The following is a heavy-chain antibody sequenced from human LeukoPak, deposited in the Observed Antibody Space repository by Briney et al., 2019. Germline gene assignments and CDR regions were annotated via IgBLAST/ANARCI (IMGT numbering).Heavy chain of an antibody. V-gene: IGHV4-59*01. CDR1: GGSITSSFY. CDR3: ARASVLLSADY. CDR2: IYNSGGT. Sequence: SETLSLTCTVSGGSITSSFYCSWIRQSPGQGLEWIGYIYNSGGTKYNPSLKSRLTISVDTSKNQFSLNLSSVTAADTAVYYCARASVLLSADYWGQGTLVTVSS. D-gene: IGHD3-16*01. J-gene: IGHJ4*02.